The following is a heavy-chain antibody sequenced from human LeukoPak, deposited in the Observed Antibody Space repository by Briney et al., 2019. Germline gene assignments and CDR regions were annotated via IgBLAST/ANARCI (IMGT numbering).Heavy chain of an antibody. CDR1: GFTFSSYG. Sequence: PGGSLRLSCSASGFTFSSYGMHWLRQAPGKGLEWGAFIRYDGSNKYYAVSGKGLFTIYSDNSKDKLYLQMNSLRAEDTAVYYCAKGWWDLSDWGQGTLVTVSS. CDR2: IRYDGSNK. CDR3: AKGWWDLSD. V-gene: IGHV3-30*02. J-gene: IGHJ4*02. D-gene: IGHD2-15*01.